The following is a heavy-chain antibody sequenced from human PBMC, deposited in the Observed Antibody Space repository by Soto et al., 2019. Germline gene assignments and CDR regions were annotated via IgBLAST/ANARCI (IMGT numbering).Heavy chain of an antibody. Sequence: SETLSLTCAVYGGSFSGYYWSWIRQPPGKGLEWIGEINHSESTKYNPSLKSRVTISGGTSKNQFSLKLSSVTAADTAVYYCARDLGTYYYAMDVWGQGTKVT. D-gene: IGHD3-16*01. CDR3: ARDLGTYYYAMDV. J-gene: IGHJ6*02. CDR2: INHSEST. CDR1: GGSFSGYY. V-gene: IGHV4-34*01.